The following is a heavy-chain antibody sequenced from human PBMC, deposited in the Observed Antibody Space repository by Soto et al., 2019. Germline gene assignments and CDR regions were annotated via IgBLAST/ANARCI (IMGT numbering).Heavy chain of an antibody. V-gene: IGHV4-39*01. Sequence: LSLTCTVSGGSVTNSSYYWGWIRQSPGKGLEWIGSVYYRGRSYSKSSVKSRVTISVDTSKNRFSLSLNSVTASDTAVYFCVSQRTTVPTQAYFDYWGPGALVTVSS. CDR2: VYYRGRS. CDR1: GGSVTNSSYY. D-gene: IGHD4-17*01. J-gene: IGHJ4*02. CDR3: VSQRTTVPTQAYFDY.